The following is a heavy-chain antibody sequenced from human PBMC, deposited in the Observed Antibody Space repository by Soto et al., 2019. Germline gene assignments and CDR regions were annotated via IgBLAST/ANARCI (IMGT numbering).Heavy chain of an antibody. Sequence: PGGSLRLSCEASGFSFSSFAMKWVRHAPGRGLEWVSYISDDGASIYYADSLKGRFTISRDNAKNSLPLQMNNLRAEDTAVYYCARENSVQAWLHHFDHWGLGTLVTVSS. V-gene: IGHV3-48*03. D-gene: IGHD5-18*01. CDR1: GFSFSSFA. J-gene: IGHJ4*02. CDR3: ARENSVQAWLHHFDH. CDR2: ISDDGASI.